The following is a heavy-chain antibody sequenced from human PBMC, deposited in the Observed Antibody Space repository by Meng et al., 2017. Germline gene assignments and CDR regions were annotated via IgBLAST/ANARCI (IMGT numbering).Heavy chain of an antibody. J-gene: IGHJ4*02. D-gene: IGHD3-10*01. CDR2: ISGSGGST. CDR3: AKDLRWFGELLLFDY. CDR1: GFTFSSYA. V-gene: IGHV3-23*01. Sequence: GESLKISCAASGFTFSSYAMSWVRQAPGKGLEWVSAISGSGGSTYYADSVKGRFTISRDNSKNTLYLQMNSLRAEDTAVYYCAKDLRWFGELLLFDYWGQGKLVNGAS.